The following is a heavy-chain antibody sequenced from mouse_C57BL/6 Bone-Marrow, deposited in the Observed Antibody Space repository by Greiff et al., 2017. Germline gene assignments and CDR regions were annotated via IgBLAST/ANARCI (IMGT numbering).Heavy chain of an antibody. Sequence: EVKLMESGGGLVKPGGSLKLSCAASGFTFSDYGMHWVRQAPEQGLEWVAYISSGSSTIYYADTVKGRFTISRDNATNTLFLQMTSLRSEDTAMYYCARTYYDGSSYAMDYWGQGTSVTVSS. J-gene: IGHJ4*01. V-gene: IGHV5-17*01. CDR2: ISSGSSTI. CDR1: GFTFSDYG. CDR3: ARTYYDGSSYAMDY. D-gene: IGHD1-1*01.